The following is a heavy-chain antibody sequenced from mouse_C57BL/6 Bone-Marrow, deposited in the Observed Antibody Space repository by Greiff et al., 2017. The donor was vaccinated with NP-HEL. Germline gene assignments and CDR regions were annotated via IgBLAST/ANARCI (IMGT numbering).Heavy chain of an antibody. Sequence: QVQLQQPGAELVRPGSSVKLSCKASGYTFTSYWMHWVKQRPIQGLEWIGNIDPSDSETNYNQNFKDKATLTVDKSSSTAYLQLSSLTSEDSAVDYCAREGFAYWGPGTLVTVSA. V-gene: IGHV1-52*01. CDR3: AREGFAY. CDR2: IDPSDSET. CDR1: GYTFTSYW. J-gene: IGHJ3*01.